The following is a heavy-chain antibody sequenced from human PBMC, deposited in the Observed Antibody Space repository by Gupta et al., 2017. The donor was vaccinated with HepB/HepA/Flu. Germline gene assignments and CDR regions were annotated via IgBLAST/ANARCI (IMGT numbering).Heavy chain of an antibody. Sequence: QVQLVQSGAEVKKPGSSVKVSCKASGGTFSSYAISWVRQAPGQGLEWMGRIIPILGIANYAQKFQGRVTITADKSTSTAYMELSSLRSEDTAVYYCARAVSPGDIAVAGELGYWGQGTRVTVSS. CDR1: GGTFSSYA. V-gene: IGHV1-69*04. J-gene: IGHJ4*02. CDR3: ARAVSPGDIAVAGELGY. D-gene: IGHD6-19*01. CDR2: IIPILGIA.